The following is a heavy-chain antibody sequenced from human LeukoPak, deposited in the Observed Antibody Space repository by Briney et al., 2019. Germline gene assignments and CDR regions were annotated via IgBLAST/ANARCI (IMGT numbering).Heavy chain of an antibody. V-gene: IGHV1-2*02. D-gene: IGHD2-2*01. Sequence: ASVKVSCKASGYTFTGYYMHWVRQAPGQGLEWMGWINPNSGGTNYAQKFQGRVTMTRDTSISTAYMELGSLRSEDTAVYYCARGVVGVVPAAYYYYYYMDVWGKGTTVTVSS. CDR3: ARGVVGVVPAAYYYYYYMDV. CDR2: INPNSGGT. CDR1: GYTFTGYY. J-gene: IGHJ6*03.